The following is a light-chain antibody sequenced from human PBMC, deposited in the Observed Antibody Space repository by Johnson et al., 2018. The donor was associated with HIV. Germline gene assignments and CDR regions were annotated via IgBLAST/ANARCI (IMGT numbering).Light chain of an antibody. CDR1: SSNIGNNY. J-gene: IGLJ1*01. Sequence: QSVLTQRPSVSAAQGQKVTIYCSGSSSNIGNNYVSWYQQLPGTAPKLLIYDNNKRPSGIPDRFSGSKSGTSATLGITGLQTGDEADYYCGTWDNSLSTGGVFGTGTKVTVL. CDR3: GTWDNSLSTGGV. V-gene: IGLV1-51*01. CDR2: DNN.